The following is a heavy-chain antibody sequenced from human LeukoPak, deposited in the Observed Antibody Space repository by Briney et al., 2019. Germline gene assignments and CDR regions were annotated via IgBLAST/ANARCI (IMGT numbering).Heavy chain of an antibody. CDR3: ARKGIAVAGLDY. J-gene: IGHJ4*02. V-gene: IGHV1-46*01. Sequence: ASVKVSCKASGYTFTSYYMHWVRQAPGQGLEWMGIINPSGGSTSYAQKFQGRVAMTRDTSTSTVYMELSSLRSEDTAVYYCARKGIAVAGLDYWGQGTLVTVSS. CDR2: INPSGGST. CDR1: GYTFTSYY. D-gene: IGHD6-19*01.